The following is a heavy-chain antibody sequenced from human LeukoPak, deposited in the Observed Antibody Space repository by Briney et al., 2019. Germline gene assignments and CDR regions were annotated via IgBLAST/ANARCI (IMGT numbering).Heavy chain of an antibody. CDR2: IWYDESNK. Sequence: GGSLRLSCAASGFIFRTFGMHWVRQAPGKGLQWVASIWYDESNKYYADSVKGRFTISRDNFKNTLYLQMDSLRAENTAMYYRARARDNYDESGHSALDHWGQGTLVTVSS. V-gene: IGHV3-33*01. J-gene: IGHJ4*02. CDR3: ARARDNYDESGHSALDH. CDR1: GFIFRTFG. D-gene: IGHD3-22*01.